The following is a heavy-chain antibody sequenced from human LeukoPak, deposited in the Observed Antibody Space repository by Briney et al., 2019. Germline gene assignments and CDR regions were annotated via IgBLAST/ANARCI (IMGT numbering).Heavy chain of an antibody. CDR1: GFTVGSNY. CDR2: AYSGGST. V-gene: IGHV3-66*01. J-gene: IGHJ4*02. D-gene: IGHD3-10*01. CDR3: ERGGFDTIGFDY. Sequence: GGSLRLSCVASGFTVGSNYMSWVRQAPGKGLEWVSAAYSGGSTYYADSVKGRLTISRDNSKNTLYLQMNSLRAEDTAVYYCERGGFDTIGFDYWGQGTLVTVSS.